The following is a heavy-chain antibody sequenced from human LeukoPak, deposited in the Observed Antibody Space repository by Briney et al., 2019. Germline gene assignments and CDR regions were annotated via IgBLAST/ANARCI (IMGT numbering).Heavy chain of an antibody. D-gene: IGHD6-6*01. Sequence: GGSLRLSCAASGFTFSSYWMHWVRQAPGKGLAWVSRINSDGSSTIYADSVKGRFTISRDNAKNTLYLQMNSLRAEDTAVYYCARGSARLGSDYWGQGTLVPVSS. CDR3: ARGSARLGSDY. V-gene: IGHV3-74*01. J-gene: IGHJ4*02. CDR2: INSDGSST. CDR1: GFTFSSYW.